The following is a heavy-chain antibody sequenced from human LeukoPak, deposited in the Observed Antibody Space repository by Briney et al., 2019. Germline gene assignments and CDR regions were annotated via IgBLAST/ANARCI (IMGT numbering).Heavy chain of an antibody. CDR3: AKDWQYYYDSSGYLQH. CDR2: ISGDGGST. Sequence: GGSLRLSCAASGFTFDDHAMHWVRQAPGKGLEWVSLISGDGGSTYYADSVKGRFTISRDNSKNSLYLQMNSLRTEDTALYYCAKDWQYYYDSSGYLQHWGQGTLVTVSS. J-gene: IGHJ1*01. D-gene: IGHD3-22*01. CDR1: GFTFDDHA. V-gene: IGHV3-43*02.